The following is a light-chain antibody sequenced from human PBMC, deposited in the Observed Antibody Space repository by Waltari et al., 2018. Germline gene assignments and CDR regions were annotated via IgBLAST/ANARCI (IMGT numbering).Light chain of an antibody. V-gene: IGKV1-16*02. J-gene: IGKJ4*01. Sequence: DVQLTQSPSSLSASVGDRVTITCRARQGIRNYLAWFQQKPGHAPKSLIYAASTLQSGVPSKFSGSGSGTDFSLIITSLQPEDFATYYCQQYAKYPLTFGGGTRVEIK. CDR1: QGIRNY. CDR3: QQYAKYPLT. CDR2: AAS.